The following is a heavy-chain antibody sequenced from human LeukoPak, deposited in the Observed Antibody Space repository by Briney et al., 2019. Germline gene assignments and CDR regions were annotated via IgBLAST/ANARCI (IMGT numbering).Heavy chain of an antibody. CDR2: IYDSGST. Sequence: SETLSLTCAVSGGSISSSNWWTWVRQPPGKGLEWIGEIYDSGSTNYNPSLNSRVTISVDKSKNQFSLKLSSVTAADTAVYYCARRITGTSRRIDYWGQGTLVTVSS. J-gene: IGHJ4*02. CDR1: GGSISSSNW. CDR3: ARRITGTSRRIDY. D-gene: IGHD1-20*01. V-gene: IGHV4-4*02.